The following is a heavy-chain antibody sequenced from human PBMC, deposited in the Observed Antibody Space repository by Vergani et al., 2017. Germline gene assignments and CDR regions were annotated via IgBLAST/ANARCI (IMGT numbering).Heavy chain of an antibody. CDR1: GFTFSSYG. V-gene: IGHV3-30*02. Sequence: QVQLVESGGGVVQPGGSLRLSCAASGFTFSSYGMHWVRQAPGKGLEWVAFIRYDGSNKYYADSVKGRFTISRDNSKNTLYLQMNSLRAEDTAVYYCAKVDVWGSYPQYWGQGTLVTVSS. D-gene: IGHD3-16*02. CDR2: IRYDGSNK. J-gene: IGHJ4*02. CDR3: AKVDVWGSYPQY.